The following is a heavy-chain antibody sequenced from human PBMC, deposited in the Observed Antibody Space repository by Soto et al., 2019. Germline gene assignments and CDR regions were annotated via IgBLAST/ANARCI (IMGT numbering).Heavy chain of an antibody. D-gene: IGHD4-17*01. Sequence: QVQLVQSGAEVKKPGASVKVSCKASGYTFTSYDINWVRQATGQGLEWMGWMNPNSGNTGYAEKFQGIVTMTRNTALSTASMELSSLRSEDTAVYYCAVYGGNRYGYVDLWGRGTLVTVSS. V-gene: IGHV1-8*01. CDR3: AVYGGNRYGYVDL. J-gene: IGHJ2*01. CDR1: GYTFTSYD. CDR2: MNPNSGNT.